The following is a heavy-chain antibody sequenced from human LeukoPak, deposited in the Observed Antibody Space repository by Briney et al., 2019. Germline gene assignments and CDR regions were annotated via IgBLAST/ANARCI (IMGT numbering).Heavy chain of an antibody. J-gene: IGHJ4*02. CDR1: GFSLSTSGMC. CDR3: ALLQRPCGYFDY. CDR2: IDWDDDK. V-gene: IGHV2-70*01. Sequence: SGPTLVNPTQTLTLTCTFSGFSLSTSGMCVSWIRQPPGKALEWLALIDWDDDKYYSTSLKTRLTISKDTSKNQVVLTMTNMDPVDTATYYCALLQRPCGYFDYWGQGTLVTVSS.